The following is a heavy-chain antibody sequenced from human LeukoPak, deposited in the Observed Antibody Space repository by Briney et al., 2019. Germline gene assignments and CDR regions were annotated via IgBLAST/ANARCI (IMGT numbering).Heavy chain of an antibody. CDR2: INPNSGGT. D-gene: IGHD3-22*01. Sequence: ASVKVSRKASGYTFTGYYMHWVRQAPGQGLEWMGWINPNSGGTNYAQKFQGRVTMTRDTSISTAYMELSRLRSDDTAVYYCARDLQVVTDYYYYGMDVWGQGTTVTVSS. CDR1: GYTFTGYY. J-gene: IGHJ6*02. CDR3: ARDLQVVTDYYYYGMDV. V-gene: IGHV1-2*02.